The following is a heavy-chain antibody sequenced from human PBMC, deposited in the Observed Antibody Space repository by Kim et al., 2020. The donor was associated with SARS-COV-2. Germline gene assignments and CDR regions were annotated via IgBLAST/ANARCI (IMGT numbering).Heavy chain of an antibody. Sequence: GGSLRLSCAASGFTFSSYGMHWVRQAPGKGLEWVAVISYDGSNKYYADSVKGRFTISRDNSKNTLYLQMNSLRAEDTAVYYCARDDGAYSGYGLFDYWG. CDR1: GFTFSSYG. J-gene: IGHJ4*01. D-gene: IGHD5-12*01. V-gene: IGHV3-33*05. CDR2: ISYDGSNK. CDR3: ARDDGAYSGYGLFDY.